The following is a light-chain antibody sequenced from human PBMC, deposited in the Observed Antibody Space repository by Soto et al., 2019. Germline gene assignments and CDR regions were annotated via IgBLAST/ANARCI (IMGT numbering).Light chain of an antibody. CDR3: SSYTNINTRACV. Sequence: QSVLTQPASVSGSPRQSITISCTGTSGDIGSYNRVSWYQQQPCKARNLRIYEVTDRPSGVSNRFSGSKSGNTASLTISGLQAEDETEYYCSSYTNINTRACVFGTGTKVTVL. V-gene: IGLV2-14*01. CDR2: EVT. CDR1: SGDIGSYNR. J-gene: IGLJ1*01.